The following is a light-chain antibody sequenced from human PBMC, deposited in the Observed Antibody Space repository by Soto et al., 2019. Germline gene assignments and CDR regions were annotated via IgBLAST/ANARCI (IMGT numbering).Light chain of an antibody. Sequence: AIRITQSPASLSASTGARVTITCRASPGISSYLAWYQQKPGKAPKLLIYAASTLQSGVPSRFSGSGSGTDFTLTISCLQSEDFSTYYCQQYYSYPYTFGQGT. CDR3: QQYYSYPYT. V-gene: IGKV1-8*01. J-gene: IGKJ2*01. CDR2: AAS. CDR1: PGISSY.